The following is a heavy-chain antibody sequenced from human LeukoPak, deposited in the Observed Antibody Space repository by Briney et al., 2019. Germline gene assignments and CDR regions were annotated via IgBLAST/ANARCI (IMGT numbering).Heavy chain of an antibody. CDR1: GGSISSYY. CDR2: IYYSGST. V-gene: IGHV4-59*01. J-gene: IGHJ4*02. CDR3: ARGDTTDSRTFDY. D-gene: IGHD3-22*01. Sequence: SETLSLTCTVSGGSISSYYWSWIRQPPGKGLEWIGYIYYSGSTNYNPSLKSRDTISVDTSKNQFSLKLSSVTAADTAVYYCARGDTTDSRTFDYWGQGTLVTVSS.